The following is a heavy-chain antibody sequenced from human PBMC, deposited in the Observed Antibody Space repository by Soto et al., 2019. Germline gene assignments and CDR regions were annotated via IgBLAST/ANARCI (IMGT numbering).Heavy chain of an antibody. CDR2: IKQDGSEK. J-gene: IGHJ6*02. CDR3: ARAGRTPYYYYYGMDV. CDR1: GFTFSSYW. Sequence: EVQLVESGGGLVQPGGSLRLSCAASGFTFSSYWMSWVRQAPGKGLEWVANIKQDGSEKYYVDSVKGRFTISRDNAKNSLYLQMNSLRAQDTAVYYWARAGRTPYYYYYGMDVWGQGTTVTVSS. D-gene: IGHD2-8*02. V-gene: IGHV3-7*01.